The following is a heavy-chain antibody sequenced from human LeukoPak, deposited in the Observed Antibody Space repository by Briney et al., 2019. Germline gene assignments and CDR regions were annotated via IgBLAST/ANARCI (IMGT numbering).Heavy chain of an antibody. D-gene: IGHD3-3*01. V-gene: IGHV4-34*01. CDR1: GFTVSSNY. CDR2: INHSGST. CDR3: ARGRIITIFGVANFDY. J-gene: IGHJ4*02. Sequence: KPGGSLRLSCVASGFTVSSNYMSWIRQPPGKGLEWIGEINHSGSTNYNPSLKSRVTISVDTSKNQFSLKLSSVTAADTAVYYCARGRIITIFGVANFDYWGQGTLVTVSS.